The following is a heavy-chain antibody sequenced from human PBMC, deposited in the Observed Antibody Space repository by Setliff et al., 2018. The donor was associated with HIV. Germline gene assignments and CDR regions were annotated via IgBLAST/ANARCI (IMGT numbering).Heavy chain of an antibody. D-gene: IGHD3-10*01. CDR1: GYTFTSYG. Sequence: GASVKVSCKASGYTFTSYGISWVRQAPGQGLEWMGWISAYNGNTNYAQKLQGRVTMTTDTSTSTAYMELRSLRSDDTAVYYCARGGRVVRGVINRADAFDIWGQGTMVTVSS. CDR3: ARGGRVVRGVINRADAFDI. J-gene: IGHJ3*02. V-gene: IGHV1-18*01. CDR2: ISAYNGNT.